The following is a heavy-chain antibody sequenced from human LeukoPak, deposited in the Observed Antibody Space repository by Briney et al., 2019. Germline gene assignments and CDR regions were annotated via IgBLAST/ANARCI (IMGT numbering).Heavy chain of an antibody. CDR2: IYTSGST. D-gene: IGHD2-2*02. J-gene: IGHJ4*02. Sequence: SQTLSLTCTVSGGSISSGSYYWSWLRQPAGTGLEWIGRIYTSGSTNYNPSLKSRVTISVDTSKNQFSLKLSSVTAADTAVYYCARDQGPAAISFDYWGQGTLVTVSS. CDR1: GGSISSGSYY. V-gene: IGHV4-61*02. CDR3: ARDQGPAAISFDY.